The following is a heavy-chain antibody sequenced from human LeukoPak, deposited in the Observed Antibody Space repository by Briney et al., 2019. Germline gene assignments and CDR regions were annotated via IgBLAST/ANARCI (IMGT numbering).Heavy chain of an antibody. CDR2: IWYDGSNK. J-gene: IGHJ4*02. D-gene: IGHD3-22*01. Sequence: PGGSLRLSCAASGFTFSSYGMHWVRQVPGKGLEWVAVIWYDGSNKYYADSVKGRFTISRDNSKNTLYLQMNSLRAEDTAVYYCARDFYDSSGYYSYYFDYWGQGTLVTVSS. CDR3: ARDFYDSSGYYSYYFDY. V-gene: IGHV3-33*01. CDR1: GFTFSSYG.